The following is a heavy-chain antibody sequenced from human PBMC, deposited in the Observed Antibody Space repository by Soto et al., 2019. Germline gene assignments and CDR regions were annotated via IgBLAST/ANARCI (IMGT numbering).Heavy chain of an antibody. J-gene: IGHJ6*02. Sequence: QVQLVQSGAEVKKPGASVKVSCKASGYTFTSYGISWVRQAPGQGLEWIGWISAHNGNTNYAQKVQGRVTMTTDTSTSTAYMDLRSLKSDDTAVYYWARDPVHIDPDSSGWWEYYYGMDVWGQGTTVTVSS. D-gene: IGHD6-19*01. CDR3: ARDPVHIDPDSSGWWEYYYGMDV. CDR2: ISAHNGNT. V-gene: IGHV1-18*01. CDR1: GYTFTSYG.